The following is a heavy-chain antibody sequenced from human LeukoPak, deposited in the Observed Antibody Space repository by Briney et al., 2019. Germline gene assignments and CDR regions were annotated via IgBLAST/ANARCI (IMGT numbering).Heavy chain of an antibody. V-gene: IGHV3-7*01. Sequence: GGSLRLSCAASGFTFSSDLMSWVRQAPGKGREWVANIKQDGSEKYYVDSVNGRFTISRDNAKNSLYLQMNSLRAEDTAVYYCARDSEDSSGYHSCWGQGTLVAVSS. CDR1: GFTFSSDL. CDR3: ARDSEDSSGYHSC. CDR2: IKQDGSEK. D-gene: IGHD3-22*01. J-gene: IGHJ4*02.